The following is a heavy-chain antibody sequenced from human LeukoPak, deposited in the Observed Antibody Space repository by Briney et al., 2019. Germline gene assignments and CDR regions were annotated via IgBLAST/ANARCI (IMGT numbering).Heavy chain of an antibody. CDR3: ASSHDFWSGYYTDYYYYGMDV. CDR2: ISGSGGST. J-gene: IGHJ6*02. D-gene: IGHD3-3*01. CDR1: GFTFSSYA. V-gene: IGHV3-23*01. Sequence: GGSLRLSCAASGFTFSSYAMSWVRQAPGKGLEWVSAISGSGGSTYYADSVKGRFTISRDNSKNTLYLQMNSLRAEDTAVYYCASSHDFWSGYYTDYYYYGMDVWGQGTTVIVSS.